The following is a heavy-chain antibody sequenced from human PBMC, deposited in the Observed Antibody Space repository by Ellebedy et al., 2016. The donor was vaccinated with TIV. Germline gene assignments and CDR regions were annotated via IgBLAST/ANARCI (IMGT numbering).Heavy chain of an antibody. Sequence: GESLKISCAASGFTFSSYGMHWVRQAPGKGLEWVAFIRYDGSNKYYADSVKGRFTISRDNSKNTLYLQMNSLRVEDTAVYYCAKEREPAVAADYWGQGTLVTVSS. CDR3: AKEREPAVAADY. CDR1: GFTFSSYG. J-gene: IGHJ4*02. D-gene: IGHD6-19*01. CDR2: IRYDGSNK. V-gene: IGHV3-30*02.